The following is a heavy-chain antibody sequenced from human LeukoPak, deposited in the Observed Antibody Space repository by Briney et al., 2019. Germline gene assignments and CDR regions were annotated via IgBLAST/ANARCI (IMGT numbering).Heavy chain of an antibody. CDR1: GGSISSGGYS. Sequence: PSETLSLTCAVSGGSISSGGYSWSWIRQPPGKGLEWIGYIYHSGSTYYNPSLKSRVTISVDWSKNQFSLKLSSVTAADTAVYYCARANRDYVWGSYRYTGILVDYWGQGTLVTVSS. CDR3: ARANRDYVWGSYRYTGILVDY. D-gene: IGHD3-16*02. J-gene: IGHJ4*02. CDR2: IYHSGST. V-gene: IGHV4-30-2*01.